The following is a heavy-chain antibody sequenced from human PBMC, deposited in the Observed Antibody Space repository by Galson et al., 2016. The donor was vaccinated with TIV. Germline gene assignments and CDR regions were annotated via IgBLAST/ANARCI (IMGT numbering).Heavy chain of an antibody. CDR1: GFIFSSYS. CDR2: ISISSSYI. CDR3: TRDDLYYRSGVYQDAFDI. Sequence: SLRLSCAASGFIFSSYSMNWVRQAPGKGLEWVSSISISSSYIYYADSVKGRFTNSRDKAKKSLFLKMNSLRAEDTAVYYCTRDDLYYRSGVYQDAFDIWGQGTMVTVSS. V-gene: IGHV3-21*01. J-gene: IGHJ3*02. D-gene: IGHD3-22*01.